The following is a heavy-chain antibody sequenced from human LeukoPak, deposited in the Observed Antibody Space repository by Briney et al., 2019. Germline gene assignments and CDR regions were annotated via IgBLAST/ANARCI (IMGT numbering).Heavy chain of an antibody. CDR2: IYYSGTT. CDR3: ARDWSGSYKDY. V-gene: IGHV4-59*12. Sequence: SGTLSLTCTVSGGSISSYYWSWIRQPPGKGLEWIGYIYYSGTTNYNPSLKSRVAISVDTSKNQFSLKLRSVTAADTAMYYCARDWSGSYKDYWGQGTLVTVSS. D-gene: IGHD1-26*01. CDR1: GGSISSYY. J-gene: IGHJ4*02.